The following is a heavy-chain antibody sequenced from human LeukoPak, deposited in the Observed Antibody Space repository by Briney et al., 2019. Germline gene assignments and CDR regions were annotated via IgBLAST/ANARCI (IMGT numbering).Heavy chain of an antibody. Sequence: GGSLRLSCAASGFTFSSYGMHWVRQAPGKGLEWVAFIRYDGSNKYYADSVKGRFTISRVNSKNTLYLQMNSLRAEDTAVYYCAKDRVAAAGNGVYFDYWGQGTLVTVSS. V-gene: IGHV3-30*02. CDR3: AKDRVAAAGNGVYFDY. CDR2: IRYDGSNK. J-gene: IGHJ4*02. D-gene: IGHD6-13*01. CDR1: GFTFSSYG.